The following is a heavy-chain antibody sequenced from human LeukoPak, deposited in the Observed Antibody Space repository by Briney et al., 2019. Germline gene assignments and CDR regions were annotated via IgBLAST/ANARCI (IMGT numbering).Heavy chain of an antibody. D-gene: IGHD3-10*01. CDR1: GGSFSGYY. J-gene: IGHJ4*02. CDR3: ARTSENGEKFFDY. Sequence: PSETLSLTCAVYGGSFSGYYWSWIRQPPGKGLEWIGEINHSGSTNYNPSLKSRVTISVDTSKNQFSLKLSSVTAADTAVYYCARTSENGEKFFDYWGQGTLVTVSS. CDR2: INHSGST. V-gene: IGHV4-34*01.